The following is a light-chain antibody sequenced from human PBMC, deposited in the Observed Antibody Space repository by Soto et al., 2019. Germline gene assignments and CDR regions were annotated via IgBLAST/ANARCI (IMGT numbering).Light chain of an antibody. V-gene: IGKV2-28*01. CDR3: MQALQTPKT. Sequence: DIVMTQSPLSLPVTPGEPASISCRSSQSLLHSNGYNYLDWYLQKPGQSPQLLIYLGSNRASGVXDXXSGSGSGTDFTLKISRVEAEDVGFYYCMQALQTPKTFGQGTKVEIK. CDR1: QSLLHSNGYNY. J-gene: IGKJ1*01. CDR2: LGS.